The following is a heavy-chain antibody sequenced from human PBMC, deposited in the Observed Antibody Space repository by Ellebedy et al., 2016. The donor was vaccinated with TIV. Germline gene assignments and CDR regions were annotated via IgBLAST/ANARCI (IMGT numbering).Heavy chain of an antibody. CDR1: GFTFSSYW. V-gene: IGHV3-74*01. D-gene: IGHD5-18*01. CDR2: INSDGSST. J-gene: IGHJ2*01. CDR3: ARAGGYSYGFQRDWYFDL. Sequence: GESLKISXAASGFTFSSYWMHWVRQAPGKGLVWVSRINSDGSSTSYADSVKGRFTISRDNAKNTLYLQMNSLRAEDTAVYYCARAGGYSYGFQRDWYFDLWGRGTLVTVSS.